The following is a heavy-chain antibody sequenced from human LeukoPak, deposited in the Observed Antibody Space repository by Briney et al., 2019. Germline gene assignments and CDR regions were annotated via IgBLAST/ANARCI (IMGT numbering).Heavy chain of an antibody. D-gene: IGHD5-18*01. Sequence: PGRSLRLSCAASGFTFSSYGMHWVRQAPGKGLEWVSSISSSSSYIYYADSVKGRFTISRDNAKNSLYLQMNSLRAEDTAVYYCARERGTAMVGYYFDYWGQGTLVTVSS. J-gene: IGHJ4*02. CDR3: ARERGTAMVGYYFDY. CDR1: GFTFSSYG. V-gene: IGHV3-21*01. CDR2: ISSSSSYI.